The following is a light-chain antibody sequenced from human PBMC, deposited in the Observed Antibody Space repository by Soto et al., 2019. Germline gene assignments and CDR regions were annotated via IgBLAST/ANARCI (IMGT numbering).Light chain of an antibody. Sequence: DIQLTQSPSSLSASLGDRITIICRASQGIRSDLGWFQQKPGKAPKRLISAASRLESGVPSRFSGSGSGTAFTLTISSLQPDDFATYFCLQHNSFPWTFGRGTKVDIK. J-gene: IGKJ1*01. V-gene: IGKV1-17*01. CDR1: QGIRSD. CDR3: LQHNSFPWT. CDR2: AAS.